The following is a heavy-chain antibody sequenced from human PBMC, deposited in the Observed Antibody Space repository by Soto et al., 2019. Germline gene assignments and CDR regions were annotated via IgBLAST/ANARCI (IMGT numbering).Heavy chain of an antibody. D-gene: IGHD3-10*01. CDR2: ISSSSSYI. CDR3: ARDSGSKLRRG. V-gene: IGHV3-21*01. Sequence: PXESLRLACAASGFTVSSYSMNWVRQAPGKGLEWVSSISSSSSYIYYADSVKGRFTISRDNAKNSLYLQMNSLRAEDTAVYYCARDSGSKLRRGWGQGTLVTVSS. CDR1: GFTVSSYS. J-gene: IGHJ4*02.